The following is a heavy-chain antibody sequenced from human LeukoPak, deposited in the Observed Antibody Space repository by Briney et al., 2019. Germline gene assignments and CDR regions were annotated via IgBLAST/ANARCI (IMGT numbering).Heavy chain of an antibody. J-gene: IGHJ6*03. CDR1: GYSFTSYW. CDR3: ARILGKYCSSTSCFRGVYYYYYMDV. CDR2: IYPVDSDT. Sequence: GESLKIPCKGSGYSFTSYWIGWVRQMPGKGLGWMGIIYPVDSDTRYSPSFQGQVTISADKSVSTAYLQWSSLKASDTAMYYCARILGKYCSSTSCFRGVYYYYYMDVWGKGTTVTVSS. D-gene: IGHD2-2*01. V-gene: IGHV5-51*01.